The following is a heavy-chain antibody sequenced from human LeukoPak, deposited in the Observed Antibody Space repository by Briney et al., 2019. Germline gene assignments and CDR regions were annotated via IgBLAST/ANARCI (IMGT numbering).Heavy chain of an antibody. CDR1: GGTFSSYA. CDR3: ARGACSGGSCYREPVDY. V-gene: IGHV1-2*04. D-gene: IGHD2-15*01. CDR2: INPNSGGT. J-gene: IGHJ4*02. Sequence: ASVKVSCKASGGTFSSYAISWVRQAPGQGLEWMGWINPNSGGTNYAQKFQGWVTMTRDTSISTAYMELSRLRSDDTAVYYCARGACSGGSCYREPVDYWGQGTLVTVSS.